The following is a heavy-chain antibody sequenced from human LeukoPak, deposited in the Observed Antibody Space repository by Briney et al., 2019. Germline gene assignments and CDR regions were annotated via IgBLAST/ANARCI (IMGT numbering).Heavy chain of an antibody. CDR2: IWYDGSNS. CDR3: ARGSSSWYGDYFDY. V-gene: IGHV3-33*03. D-gene: IGHD6-13*01. CDR1: GFTFRSYG. Sequence: GGSLRLSCVASGFTFRSYGMHWVRQAPGKGLQWVALIWYDGSNSYHADSVKGRFTISRDNAKNSLYLQMNSLRAEDTAVYYCARGSSSWYGDYFDYWGQGTLVTVSS. J-gene: IGHJ4*02.